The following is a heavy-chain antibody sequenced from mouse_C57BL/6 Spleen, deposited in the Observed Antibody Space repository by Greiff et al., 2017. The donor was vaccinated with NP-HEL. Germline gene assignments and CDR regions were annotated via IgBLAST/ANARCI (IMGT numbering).Heavy chain of an antibody. Sequence: QVQLKQPGAELVRPGSSVKLSCKASGYTFPSYWMDWVKQRPGQGLEWIGNIYPSDSETHYNQKFKDKATLTVDKSSSTAYMQLSSLTSEDSAVYYCARWGTVVATDYWGQGTTLTVSS. V-gene: IGHV1-61*01. D-gene: IGHD1-1*01. CDR2: IYPSDSET. CDR1: GYTFPSYW. J-gene: IGHJ2*01. CDR3: ARWGTVVATDY.